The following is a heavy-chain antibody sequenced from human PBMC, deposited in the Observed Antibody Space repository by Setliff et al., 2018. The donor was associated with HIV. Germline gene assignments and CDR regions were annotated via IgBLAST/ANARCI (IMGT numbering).Heavy chain of an antibody. D-gene: IGHD4-4*01. V-gene: IGHV3-15*01. Sequence: PGGSLRLSCAGSGFTFSNAWMSWIRQAPGKGLEWVARLKSNAEGGTADYAAPVKGRFTISRDDSRNTLFLHMSDLKTEDTGVYYCAADVPNFSDDYIPIDYWGRGTLVTVSS. J-gene: IGHJ4*02. CDR1: GFTFSNAW. CDR2: LKSNAEGGTA. CDR3: AADVPNFSDDYIPIDY.